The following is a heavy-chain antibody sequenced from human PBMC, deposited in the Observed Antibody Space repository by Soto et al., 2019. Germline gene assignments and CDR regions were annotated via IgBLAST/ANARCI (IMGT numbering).Heavy chain of an antibody. CDR3: AREEVTMVRGVIPTIGYYGMDV. CDR1: GDSVSSNSAA. V-gene: IGHV6-1*01. Sequence: SQTLSLTCAISGDSVSSNSAAWNWIRQSPSRGLEWLGRTYYRSKWYNDYAVSVKSRITINPDTSKNQFSLQLNSVTPEDTAVYYCAREEVTMVRGVIPTIGYYGMDVWGQGTTVTVSS. D-gene: IGHD3-10*01. CDR2: TYYRSKWYN. J-gene: IGHJ6*02.